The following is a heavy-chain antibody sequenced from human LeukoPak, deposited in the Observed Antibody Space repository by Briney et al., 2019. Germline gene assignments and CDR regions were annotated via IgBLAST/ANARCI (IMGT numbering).Heavy chain of an antibody. V-gene: IGHV4-4*07. CDR1: GGSISSYY. Sequence: SETLSLTCTVSGGSISSYYWSWIRQPAGKGLEWIGRIYTSGSTNYNPSLKSRVAMSVDTSKNQFSLKLSSVTAADTAVYYCARASMVRGISGMDVWGQGTTVTVSS. CDR3: ARASMVRGISGMDV. D-gene: IGHD3-10*01. CDR2: IYTSGST. J-gene: IGHJ6*02.